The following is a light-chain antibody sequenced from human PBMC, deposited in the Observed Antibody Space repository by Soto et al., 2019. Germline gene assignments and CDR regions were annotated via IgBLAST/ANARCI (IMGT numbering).Light chain of an antibody. Sequence: EIVMTQSPATLSVSLGERATLSCRASQSVGSDLAWYQHKPGQAPSLLIYGASTRAAGIPARFSGSGSGTDFTLTISSLQSEDFAIYYCQQYKNWPPWTFGQGTKVEIK. CDR1: QSVGSD. V-gene: IGKV3-15*01. CDR2: GAS. CDR3: QQYKNWPPWT. J-gene: IGKJ1*01.